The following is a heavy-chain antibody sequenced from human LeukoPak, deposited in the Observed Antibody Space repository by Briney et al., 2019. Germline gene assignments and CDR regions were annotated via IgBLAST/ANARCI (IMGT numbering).Heavy chain of an antibody. CDR2: IYHSGST. V-gene: IGHV4-31*03. CDR1: GGSISSGGYY. J-gene: IGHJ5*02. D-gene: IGHD6-13*01. CDR3: ARGSIAAAEGSHWFDP. Sequence: PSETLSLTCTVSGGSISSGGYYWSWIRQHPGKGLEWIGYIYHSGSTYYSPSLKSRVTISVDTSNNHFSLKMNSVTAADTAVYYCARGSIAAAEGSHWFDPWGQGTLVTVSS.